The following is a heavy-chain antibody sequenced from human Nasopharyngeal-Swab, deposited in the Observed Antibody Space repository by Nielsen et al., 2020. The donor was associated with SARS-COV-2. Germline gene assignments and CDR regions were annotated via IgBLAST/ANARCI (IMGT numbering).Heavy chain of an antibody. V-gene: IGHV3-33*01. Sequence: GESLKISCAASGFTLSSYGMHWVRQAPGKGLEWVAVIWYDGSNKYYADSVKGRFTISGDNSKNTLYLQMNSLRAEDTAVYYCARDSQERFDYWGQGTLVTVSS. CDR2: IWYDGSNK. D-gene: IGHD1-1*01. CDR1: GFTLSSYG. CDR3: ARDSQERFDY. J-gene: IGHJ4*02.